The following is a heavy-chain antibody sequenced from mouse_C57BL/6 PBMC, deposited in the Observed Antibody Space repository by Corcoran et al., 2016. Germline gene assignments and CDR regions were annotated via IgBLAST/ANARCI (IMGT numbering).Heavy chain of an antibody. Sequence: QVQLKQSGAELVRPGASVKLSCKASGYTFTDYYINWVKQRPGQGLEWIARIYPGSGNTYYNEKFKGKATLTAEKSSSTAYMQLSSLTSEDSAVYFCASSFIKDAMDYWGQGTSVTVSS. V-gene: IGHV1-76*01. CDR2: IYPGSGNT. J-gene: IGHJ4*01. D-gene: IGHD1-1*01. CDR1: GYTFTDYY. CDR3: ASSFIKDAMDY.